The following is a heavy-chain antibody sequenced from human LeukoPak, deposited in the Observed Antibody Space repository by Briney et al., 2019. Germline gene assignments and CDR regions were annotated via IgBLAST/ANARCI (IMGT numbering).Heavy chain of an antibody. CDR2: IIPIFGTA. CDR1: GYTFTGYY. V-gene: IGHV1-69*05. J-gene: IGHJ4*02. D-gene: IGHD4-17*01. Sequence: SVKVSCKASGYTFTGYYMHWVRQAPGQGLEWMGGIIPIFGTANYAQKFQGRVTITTDESTSTAYMELSSLRSEDTAVYYCASSYDYGDHAWNYWGQGTLVTVSS. CDR3: ASSYDYGDHAWNY.